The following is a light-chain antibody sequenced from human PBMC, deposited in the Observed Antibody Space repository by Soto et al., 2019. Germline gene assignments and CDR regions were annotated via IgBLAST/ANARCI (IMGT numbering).Light chain of an antibody. CDR3: QQLHTYPPT. V-gene: IGKV1-9*01. Sequence: IQLTQSPSSLSPSVGDRVTITCRASQGISSYLAWYQQKPGKAPKLLIYGASTLQRGVPSRFSGSGSGTDFTLTISSLQPEDFATYYCQQLHTYPPTFGQGTRVGIK. CDR1: QGISSY. CDR2: GAS. J-gene: IGKJ1*01.